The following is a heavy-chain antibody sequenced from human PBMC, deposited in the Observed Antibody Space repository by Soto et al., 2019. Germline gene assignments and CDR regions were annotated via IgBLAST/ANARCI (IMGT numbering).Heavy chain of an antibody. D-gene: IGHD1-26*01. Sequence: PGGSLRLSCAASGFTFSDYWMAWVRQAPGKGVEWVANIKQDGSEKYYVDSVKGRFTISRDNAKNSLYLQMSSLRAEDTAVYYCARESLVGATNYCFDYWGQGTLVTGSS. CDR3: ARESLVGATNYCFDY. CDR2: IKQDGSEK. J-gene: IGHJ4*02. CDR1: GFTFSDYW. V-gene: IGHV3-7*01.